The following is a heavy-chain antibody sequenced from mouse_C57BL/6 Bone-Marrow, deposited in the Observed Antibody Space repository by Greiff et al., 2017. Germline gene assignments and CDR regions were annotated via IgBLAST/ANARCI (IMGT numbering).Heavy chain of an antibody. CDR3: VREQENWEFAY. J-gene: IGHJ3*01. CDR2: IRSKSSNYAT. Sequence: DVKLVESGGGLVQPKGSLKLSCAASGFTFNTYAMHWVSQAPGKGLEWVARIRSKSSNYATYYAVSVKDRFTISRDDSQSMLYLQMNNLTTEDTAMYYCVREQENWEFAYWGQGTLVTVSA. V-gene: IGHV10-3*01. CDR1: GFTFNTYA. D-gene: IGHD4-1*01.